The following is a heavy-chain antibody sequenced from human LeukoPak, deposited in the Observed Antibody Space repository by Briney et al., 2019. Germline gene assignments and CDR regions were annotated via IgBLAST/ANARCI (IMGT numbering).Heavy chain of an antibody. Sequence: SETLSLTCTVSGGSISSSSYYWGWIRQPPGKGLEWMGSIYYSGSTYYNPSLKSRVTISVDTSKNQFSLKLSSVTAAYTAVYYCARVPGYSSGWYEFYFDYWGQGTLVTVSS. J-gene: IGHJ4*02. CDR2: IYYSGST. D-gene: IGHD6-19*01. CDR1: GGSISSSSYY. V-gene: IGHV4-39*07. CDR3: ARVPGYSSGWYEFYFDY.